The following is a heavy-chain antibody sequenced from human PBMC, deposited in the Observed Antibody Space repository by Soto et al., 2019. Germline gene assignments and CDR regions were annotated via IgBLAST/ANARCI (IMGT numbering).Heavy chain of an antibody. Sequence: PGGSLRLSCAASGFTFSDYYMSWIRQAPGKGLEWVSYISSSGSTIYYADSVKGRFTISRDNAKNSLYLQMNSLRAEDTAVYYCARDPTLDDSSRYYAAEYLQHCGQGPLVTVSS. V-gene: IGHV3-11*01. CDR3: ARDPTLDDSSRYYAAEYLQH. CDR1: GFTFSDYY. CDR2: ISSSGSTI. J-gene: IGHJ1*01. D-gene: IGHD3-22*01.